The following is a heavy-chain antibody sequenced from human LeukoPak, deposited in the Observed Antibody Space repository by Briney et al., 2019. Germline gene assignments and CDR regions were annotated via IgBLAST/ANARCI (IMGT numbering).Heavy chain of an antibody. CDR3: ARGPYDFWSGSYMSAAFDY. V-gene: IGHV1-69*05. CDR1: GGTFSSYA. J-gene: IGHJ4*02. D-gene: IGHD3-3*01. CDR2: IIPIFGTA. Sequence: SVKVSCKASGGTFSSYAISWVRQAPGQGLEWMGGIIPIFGTANYAQKFQGRVTITTDESTSTAYMELSSLRSEDTAVYYCARGPYDFWSGSYMSAAFDYWGQGTLVTVSS.